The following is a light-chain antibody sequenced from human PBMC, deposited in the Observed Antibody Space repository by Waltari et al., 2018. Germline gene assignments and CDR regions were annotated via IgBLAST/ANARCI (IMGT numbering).Light chain of an antibody. CDR3: QVWDSSSDHPDVV. CDR2: DDS. J-gene: IGLJ2*01. Sequence: SYVLTQPPSVSVAPGKTARITCGGNNIGRKSVHWYQQKPGQAPVLVIYDDSDRPPGIPERFSVSNSGNTATLTISRVEAGDEADYYCQVWDSSSDHPDVVFGGGTKLTVL. V-gene: IGLV3-21*04. CDR1: NIGRKS.